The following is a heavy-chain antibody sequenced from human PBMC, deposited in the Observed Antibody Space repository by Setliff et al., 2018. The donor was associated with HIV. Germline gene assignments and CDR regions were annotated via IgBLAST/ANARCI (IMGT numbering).Heavy chain of an antibody. CDR3: AKDVCSGAYCYAYYYYGMDV. CDR2: IRYDGSQK. D-gene: IGHD2-15*01. V-gene: IGHV3-30*02. J-gene: IGHJ6*02. Sequence: GESLKISCAASVFTFNNYGMNWVRQAPGKGLEWVAFIRYDGSQKYYVDSVKGRFTISRDNSKNTLYLQMNSLRVEDTAVCYCAKDVCSGAYCYAYYYYGMDVWGQGTMVTVSS. CDR1: VFTFNNYG.